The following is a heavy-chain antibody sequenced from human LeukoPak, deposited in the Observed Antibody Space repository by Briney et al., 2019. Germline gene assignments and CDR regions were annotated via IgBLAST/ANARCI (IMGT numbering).Heavy chain of an antibody. CDR3: AKDSSSYDWGYMDV. CDR2: IGGSDGRT. CDR1: GFTFSTYA. V-gene: IGHV3-23*01. D-gene: IGHD3-22*01. J-gene: IGHJ6*03. Sequence: GGSLSLFCAASGFTFSTYAMSWVRQAPGKGRECVSLIGGSDGRTRYADSVKGRFTISRDNSKNTLYLEMNSLSAEDTAVYYCAKDSSSYDWGYMDVWGKGTTVTISS.